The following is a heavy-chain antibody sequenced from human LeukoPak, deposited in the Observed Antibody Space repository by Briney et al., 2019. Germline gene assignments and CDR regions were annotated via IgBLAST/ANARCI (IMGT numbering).Heavy chain of an antibody. CDR3: ARPQGSGSYVGIDY. Sequence: ASVKVSCKASGYSFTSYYMQWVRQAPGQGLEWMGIINPIGGSTTYAQNFQGRVTMTRDTSTSTVYMDLTSLRSEDTAVYYCARPQGSGSYVGIDYWGQGTLVTVSS. V-gene: IGHV1-46*01. CDR1: GYSFTSYY. D-gene: IGHD1-26*01. J-gene: IGHJ4*02. CDR2: INPIGGST.